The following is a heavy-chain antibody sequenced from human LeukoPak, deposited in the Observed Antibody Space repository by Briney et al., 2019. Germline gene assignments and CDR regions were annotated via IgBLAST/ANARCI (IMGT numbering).Heavy chain of an antibody. CDR1: GGSISSSNW. V-gene: IGHV4-4*02. Sequence: SGTLSLTCAVSGGSISSSNWWSWVRQPPGKGLEWIGEIYHSGSTNYNPSLKSRVTISVDKSKNQFSLKLSSVTAADTAVYYCARDLGSGYDSYYFDYWGQGTLVTVSS. CDR3: ARDLGSGYDSYYFDY. D-gene: IGHD5-12*01. J-gene: IGHJ4*02. CDR2: IYHSGST.